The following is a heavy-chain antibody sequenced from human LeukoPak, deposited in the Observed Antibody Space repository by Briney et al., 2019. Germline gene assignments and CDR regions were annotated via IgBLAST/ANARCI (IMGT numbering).Heavy chain of an antibody. D-gene: IGHD3-3*01. CDR3: ARVPTIFGVVIPNWFDP. CDR2: IYYSGST. Sequence: SETLSLTCTVSGGSISSSSYYWGWIRQPPGKGLEWIGYIYYSGSTNYNPSLKSRVTISVDTSKNQFSLKLSSVTAADTAVYYCARVPTIFGVVIPNWFDPWGQGTLVTVSS. CDR1: GGSISSSSYY. V-gene: IGHV4-61*05. J-gene: IGHJ5*02.